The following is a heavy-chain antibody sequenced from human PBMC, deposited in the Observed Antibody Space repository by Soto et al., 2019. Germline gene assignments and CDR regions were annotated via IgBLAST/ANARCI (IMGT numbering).Heavy chain of an antibody. D-gene: IGHD3-9*01. CDR1: GFTFSSYG. Sequence: QVQLVESGGGVVQPGRSLRLSCAASGFTFSSYGMHWVRQAPGKGLEWVAVISYDGSNKYYADSVKGRFTISRDNSKNTLYLQMNSLRAEDTAVYYCAKDWSGYAGVDYWGQGTLVTVSS. CDR3: AKDWSGYAGVDY. CDR2: ISYDGSNK. V-gene: IGHV3-30*18. J-gene: IGHJ4*02.